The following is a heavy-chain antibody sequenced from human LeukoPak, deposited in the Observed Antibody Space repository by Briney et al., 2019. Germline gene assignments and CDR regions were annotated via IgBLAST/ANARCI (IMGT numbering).Heavy chain of an antibody. CDR3: AREVVEDAFDI. Sequence: GXSLRLSCAASGFTFSSYWMHWVRQAPGKGLVWVSRINSDGRSTMYADYGKGGFTISRDNAKNKVYLQMNRRRAEDTAVYYCAREVVEDAFDIWGQGTMVTVSS. D-gene: IGHD2-15*01. CDR1: GFTFSSYW. CDR2: INSDGRST. J-gene: IGHJ3*02. V-gene: IGHV3-74*03.